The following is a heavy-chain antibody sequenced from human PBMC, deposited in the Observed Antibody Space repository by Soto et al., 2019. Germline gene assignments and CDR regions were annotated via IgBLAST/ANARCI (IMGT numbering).Heavy chain of an antibody. V-gene: IGHV3-43*01. CDR2: ITWDGGRT. CDR3: AKASMDQRSAYPTCHWFDT. D-gene: IGHD3-3*01. Sequence: SLRLSCAASGFTFDDYTMYWVRQGPGKGLEWVSLITWDGGRTSYADSVKGRFTISRDNNKDSLYLQMNSLKTEDTALYYCAKASMDQRSAYPTCHWFDTWGQGTLVTVSS. J-gene: IGHJ5*02. CDR1: GFTFDDYT.